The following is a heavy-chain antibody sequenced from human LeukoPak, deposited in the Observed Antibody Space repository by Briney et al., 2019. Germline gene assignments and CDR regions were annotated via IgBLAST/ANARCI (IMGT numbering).Heavy chain of an antibody. D-gene: IGHD2-8*01. CDR2: IYHSGST. CDR1: GGSISSSNW. Sequence: SGTLSLTCAVSGGSISSSNWWSWVRQPPGKGLEWIGEIYHSGSTNYNPSLKSRVTISVDKSKNQFSLKLSSVTAADTAVYYCARDLGYCTNGACHTRFDYWGQGTLVTVSS. CDR3: ARDLGYCTNGACHTRFDY. V-gene: IGHV4-4*02. J-gene: IGHJ4*02.